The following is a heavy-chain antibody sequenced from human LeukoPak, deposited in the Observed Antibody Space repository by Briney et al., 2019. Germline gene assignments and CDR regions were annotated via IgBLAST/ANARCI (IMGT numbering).Heavy chain of an antibody. D-gene: IGHD5-18*01. V-gene: IGHV3-74*01. CDR2: INRDGSST. CDR3: ANSQLWLYYFDY. J-gene: IGHJ4*02. CDR1: GFSLSSYW. Sequence: GGSLRLSCAASGFSLSSYWMHWVRQAPGKGLVWVSRINRDGSSTNYADSVKGRFTISRDNAKNTLYLQMNSLRAEDTAVYYCANSQLWLYYFDYWGQGTLVTVSS.